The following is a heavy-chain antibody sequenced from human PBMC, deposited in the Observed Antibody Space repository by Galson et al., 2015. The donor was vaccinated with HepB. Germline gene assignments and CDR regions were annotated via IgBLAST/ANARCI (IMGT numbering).Heavy chain of an antibody. CDR1: GFTYNNYW. J-gene: IGHJ4*02. CDR2: IKQDGSEK. V-gene: IGHV3-7*03. D-gene: IGHD5-18*01. CDR3: ARGWDTDVTSNFDY. Sequence: LRLSCAVSGFTYNNYWMSWVRQAPGRGLEWVAHIKQDGSEKYYVDSVEGRFTVSRDNAKKTLYLDMNALSVEDTAVYYCARGWDTDVTSNFDYWGQGALVTVSS.